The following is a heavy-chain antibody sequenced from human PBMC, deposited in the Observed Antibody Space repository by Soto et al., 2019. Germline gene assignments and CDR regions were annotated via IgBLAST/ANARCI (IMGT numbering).Heavy chain of an antibody. J-gene: IGHJ4*02. CDR2: VSSDGSPK. V-gene: IGHV3-30-3*01. CDR1: GFTFSYYS. CDR3: ARKISTNYSVDY. D-gene: IGHD2-8*01. Sequence: PGGSLRLSCAASGFTFSYYSMHWVRQAPGKGLEWVAVVSSDGSPKYYADSVKGRFTISRDNSKNTLYVQMNSLRGDDTAVYYFARKISTNYSVDYGGRGTLATVSS.